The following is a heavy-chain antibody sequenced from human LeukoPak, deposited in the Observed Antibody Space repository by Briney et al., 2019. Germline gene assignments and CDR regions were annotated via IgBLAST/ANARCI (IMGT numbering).Heavy chain of an antibody. CDR2: IKKDGSEK. J-gene: IGHJ4*02. CDR1: GFTFSSYW. Sequence: GGSPRLSCAASGFTFSSYWMSWVRQAPGKGLEWVANIKKDGSEKYYVDSVKGRFTISRDNAKNSLYLQMNSLRAEDTAVYYCVRGGGYYEDFDYWGQGTLVTVSS. V-gene: IGHV3-7*04. D-gene: IGHD3-22*01. CDR3: VRGGGYYEDFDY.